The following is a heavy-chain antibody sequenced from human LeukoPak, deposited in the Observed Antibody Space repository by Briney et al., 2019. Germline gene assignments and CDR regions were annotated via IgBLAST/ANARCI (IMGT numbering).Heavy chain of an antibody. V-gene: IGHV3-74*01. D-gene: IGHD2-15*01. CDR2: INSDGSST. Sequence: GGSLRLSCAASGFTFSSYWMSWVRQAPGKGLVWVSRINSDGSSTSYADSVKGRFTISRDNAKNTLYLQMNSLRAEDTAVYYCARDRPCSGGSCRYYDAFDIWGQGTMVTVSS. J-gene: IGHJ3*02. CDR1: GFTFSSYW. CDR3: ARDRPCSGGSCRYYDAFDI.